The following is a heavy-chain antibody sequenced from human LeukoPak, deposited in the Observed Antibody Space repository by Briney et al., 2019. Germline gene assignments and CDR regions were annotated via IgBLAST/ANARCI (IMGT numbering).Heavy chain of an antibody. CDR2: IYFSGNP. CDR1: GGSISNSY. J-gene: IGHJ5*02. CDR3: ASDLGYCSSTSCRYFDP. Sequence: SETLSLTCTVSGGSISNSYWSWIRQPPGKGLEWIGYIYFSGNPNYDPSLKSRVTMSLDTSKNQFSLKLSSVTAADTAVYYCASDLGYCSSTSCRYFDPWGQGTLVTVSS. D-gene: IGHD2-2*01. V-gene: IGHV4-59*01.